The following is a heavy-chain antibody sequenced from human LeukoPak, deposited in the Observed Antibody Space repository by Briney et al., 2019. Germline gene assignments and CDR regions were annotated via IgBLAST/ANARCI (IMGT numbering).Heavy chain of an antibody. J-gene: IGHJ1*01. D-gene: IGHD1-1*01. Sequence: GGSLRLSCAASGFTFSSYGMNWVRQAPGKGLEWVSAISGSGGSTYYADSVKGRFTISRDNAKNTLYLQMNSLRAEDTAVYYCATAGYPFEYFQHWGQGTLVTVSS. CDR3: ATAGYPFEYFQH. V-gene: IGHV3-23*01. CDR1: GFTFSSYG. CDR2: ISGSGGST.